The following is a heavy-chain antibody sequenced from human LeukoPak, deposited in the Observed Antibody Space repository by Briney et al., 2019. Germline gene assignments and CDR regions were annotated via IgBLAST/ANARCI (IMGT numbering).Heavy chain of an antibody. Sequence: ASVKVSCKASGYTFTSYDINWVRQATGQGLEWMGWMNPNSGSTGYAQKFQGRVTITRNTSISTAYMELSGLRSEDTAVYYCARGRSTGYPYYFQYWGQGTLVTVSS. CDR3: ARGRSTGYPYYFQY. D-gene: IGHD5-12*01. CDR2: MNPNSGST. V-gene: IGHV1-8*03. J-gene: IGHJ4*02. CDR1: GYTFTSYD.